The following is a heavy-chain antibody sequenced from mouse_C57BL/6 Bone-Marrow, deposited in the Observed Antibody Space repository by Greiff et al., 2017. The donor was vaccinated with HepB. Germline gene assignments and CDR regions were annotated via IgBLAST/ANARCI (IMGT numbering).Heavy chain of an antibody. D-gene: IGHD1-1*01. V-gene: IGHV7-3*01. CDR2: IRNKANGYTT. J-gene: IGHJ4*01. Sequence: DVHLVESGGGLVQPGGSLSLSCAASGFTFTDYYMSWVRQPPGKALEWLGFIRNKANGYTTEYSASVKGRFTISRDNSQSILYLQMNALRAEDSATYYCARYYYYYMDYWGQGTSVTVSS. CDR1: GFTFTDYY. CDR3: ARYYYYYMDY.